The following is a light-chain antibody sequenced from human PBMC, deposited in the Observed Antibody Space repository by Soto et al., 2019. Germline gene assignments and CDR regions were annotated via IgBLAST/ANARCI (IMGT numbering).Light chain of an antibody. J-gene: IGKJ1*01. CDR3: LQYGSSPRT. V-gene: IGKV3-20*01. CDR2: GAS. CDR1: QSVSSSY. Sequence: EIVLTQSPGTLPLSPGERATLSCRASQSVSSSYLAWYQQKPGQAPRLLIYGASSRATGIPDRFSGSGSGTDFTLTISRLEPEDFAVYYCLQYGSSPRTFGQGTKVEIK.